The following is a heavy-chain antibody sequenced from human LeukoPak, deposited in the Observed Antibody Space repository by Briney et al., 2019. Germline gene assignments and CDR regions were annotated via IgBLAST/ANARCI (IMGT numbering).Heavy chain of an antibody. CDR1: GGSISSGSYY. CDR2: IYRSGST. J-gene: IGHJ6*03. CDR3: ARWVESTNYYYMDV. Sequence: SETLSLTCTVSGGSISSGSYYWSWIRQPAGKGLEWFGRIYRSGSTNYNPALKSRVTISVDTSKNQLSLKLSSATAADTAVYYCARWVESTNYYYMDVWGKGTTVTVSS. V-gene: IGHV4-61*02. D-gene: IGHD5-24*01.